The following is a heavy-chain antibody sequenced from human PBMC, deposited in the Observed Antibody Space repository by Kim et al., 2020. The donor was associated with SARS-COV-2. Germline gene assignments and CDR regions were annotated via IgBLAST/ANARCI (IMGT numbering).Heavy chain of an antibody. J-gene: IGHJ4*02. CDR1: GFTFSSNS. D-gene: IGHD3-16*01. V-gene: IGHV3-66*01. CDR2: IYSGGST. CDR3: SRWGRRIH. Sequence: GGSLRLSCAASGFTFSSNSMSWVRQAPGKGLEWVSVIYSGGSTYYSDSSMGRFTISRDNSKNTLYLQLNSLRAEDTAVYYCSRWGRRIHWGQGTLVTVSS.